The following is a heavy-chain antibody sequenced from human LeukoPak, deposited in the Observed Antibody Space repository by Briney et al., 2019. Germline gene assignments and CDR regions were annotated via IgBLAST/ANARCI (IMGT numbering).Heavy chain of an antibody. CDR1: GFTFRNYG. V-gene: IGHV3-30*03. CDR3: ATLRYGSGIYYADY. D-gene: IGHD3-10*01. CDR2: ISYDGSNK. J-gene: IGHJ4*02. Sequence: GRSLRLSCAASGFTFRNYGMHWVRQAPGKGLEWVSIISYDGSNKYYADSVKGRFTISRDNSQSTLYLQMNNLRTEETAIYFCATLRYGSGIYYADYWGQGTQVTVSS.